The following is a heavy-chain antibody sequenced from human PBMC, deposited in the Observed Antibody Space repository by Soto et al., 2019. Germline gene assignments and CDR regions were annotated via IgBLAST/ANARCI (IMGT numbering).Heavy chain of an antibody. V-gene: IGHV1-24*01. CDR2: FDPEDGET. CDR3: ATDKSGSYQQYYYYGMDV. D-gene: IGHD1-26*01. J-gene: IGHJ6*02. CDR1: GYTLTELS. Sequence: ASVKVSCKVSGYTLTELSMHWVRQAPGKGLEWMGGFDPEDGETIYAQKFQGRVTMTEDTSTDTAYMELSSLRSEDTAVYYCATDKSGSYQQYYYYGMDVWGQGTTVTVSS.